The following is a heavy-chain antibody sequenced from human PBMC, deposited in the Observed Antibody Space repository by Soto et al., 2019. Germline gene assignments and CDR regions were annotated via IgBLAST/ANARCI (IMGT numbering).Heavy chain of an antibody. Sequence: QVQLVESGGGVVQPGASLRLSCAASGFTFSDYGMHWVRQAPGKGLQWVALIWYDGSEKRYAESVKGRFTVSRDNAKNTVYLQMNGLGVEDTAVYYCATERFQQVVATPLGNWGQGTLVTVAS. D-gene: IGHD6-13*01. CDR1: GFTFSDYG. CDR3: ATERFQQVVATPLGN. J-gene: IGHJ4*02. V-gene: IGHV3-30*02. CDR2: IWYDGSEK.